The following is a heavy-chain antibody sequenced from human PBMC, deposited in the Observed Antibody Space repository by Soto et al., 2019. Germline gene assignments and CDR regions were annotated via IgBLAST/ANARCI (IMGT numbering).Heavy chain of an antibody. Sequence: QVQLVQSGAEVKKPGSSVKVSCKASGGTFSSYTISWVRQAPGQGLEWMGRIIPILGIANYAQKFQGRVTITADKSTSTAYMELSSLRSEDTAVYYCAREVNWFGELSSRGWGQGTLVTVSS. V-gene: IGHV1-69*08. CDR1: GGTFSSYT. CDR3: AREVNWFGELSSRG. D-gene: IGHD3-10*01. CDR2: IIPILGIA. J-gene: IGHJ4*02.